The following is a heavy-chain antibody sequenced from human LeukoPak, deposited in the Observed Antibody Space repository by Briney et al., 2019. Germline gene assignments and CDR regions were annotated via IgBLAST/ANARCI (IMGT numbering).Heavy chain of an antibody. J-gene: IGHJ4*02. CDR1: GFTFSSYW. V-gene: IGHV3-74*01. Sequence: GGSLRLSCAASGFTFSSYWMHWVRQAPGKGPVWVSRINSDGSTTSYADSVKGRFTISRDNAKNTLFPQMNSLRAEDTAVYYCARERGTGFDSWGQGTLVTVSS. CDR2: INSDGSTT. D-gene: IGHD3/OR15-3a*01. CDR3: ARERGTGFDS.